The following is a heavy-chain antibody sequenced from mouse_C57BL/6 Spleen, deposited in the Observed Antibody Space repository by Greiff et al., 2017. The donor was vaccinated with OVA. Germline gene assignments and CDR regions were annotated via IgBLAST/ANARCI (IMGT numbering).Heavy chain of an antibody. V-gene: IGHV1-81*01. Sequence: QVQLKQSGAELARPGASVKLSCKASGYTFTSYGISWVKQRTGQGLEWIGEIYPRSGNTYYNEKFKGKATLTADKSSSTAYMELRSLTSEDSAVYFCADYYGSSYEGFAYWGQGTLVTVSA. CDR1: GYTFTSYG. CDR2: IYPRSGNT. D-gene: IGHD1-1*01. CDR3: ADYYGSSYEGFAY. J-gene: IGHJ3*01.